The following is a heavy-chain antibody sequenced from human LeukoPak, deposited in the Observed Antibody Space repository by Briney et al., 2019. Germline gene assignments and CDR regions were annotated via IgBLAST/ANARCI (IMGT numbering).Heavy chain of an antibody. J-gene: IGHJ4*02. CDR2: IYSGGST. D-gene: IGHD4-17*01. V-gene: IGHV3-66*02. Sequence: VGSLRLSCAASGFTVSSNYMSWVRQAPGKGLEWVSVIYSGGSTYYADSVKGRFTISRDNSKNTLYLQMNSLRAEDTAVYYCAREKDTVFDYWGQGTLVTVSS. CDR1: GFTVSSNY. CDR3: AREKDTVFDY.